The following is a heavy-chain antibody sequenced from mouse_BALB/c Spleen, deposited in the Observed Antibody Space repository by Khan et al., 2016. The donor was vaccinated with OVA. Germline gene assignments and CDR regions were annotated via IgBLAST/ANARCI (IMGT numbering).Heavy chain of an antibody. CDR2: ISTYYGDA. CDR1: GYTFTDYA. J-gene: IGHJ4*01. CDR3: ARPSTATAMDY. V-gene: IGHV1S137*01. D-gene: IGHD1-2*01. Sequence: QVQLKQSGAELVRPGVSVKISCKGSGYTFTDYAMHWVKQSHAKSLEWIGVISTYYGDASYNQKFKGKATMTVDKSSSTAYMELARLTSEDSTIYYCARPSTATAMDYWGQGTSVTGSS.